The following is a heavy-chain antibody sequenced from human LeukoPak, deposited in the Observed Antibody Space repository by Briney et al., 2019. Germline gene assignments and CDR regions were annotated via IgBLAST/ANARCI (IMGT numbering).Heavy chain of an antibody. V-gene: IGHV4-59*08. CDR3: ARHRGWFCSGGSCFPEYFQH. Sequence: SETLSLTCTVSGGSISNYYWSWIRQPPGKGLEWIGYFYYSGSPNYNPSLKSRVTISVDTPKNQFSLKLSSVTAADTAVYYCARHRGWFCSGGSCFPEYFQHWGQGTLVTVSS. CDR2: FYYSGSP. J-gene: IGHJ1*01. CDR1: GGSISNYY. D-gene: IGHD2-15*01.